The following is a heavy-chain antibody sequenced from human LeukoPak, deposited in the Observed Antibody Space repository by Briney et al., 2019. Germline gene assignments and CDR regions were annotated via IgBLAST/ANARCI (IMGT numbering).Heavy chain of an antibody. CDR1: GASFSDYY. CDR2: ITHDGST. D-gene: IGHD3-22*01. V-gene: IGHV4-34*01. J-gene: IGHJ4*02. CDR3: ARDRPVPKAPVTMRAELDY. Sequence: SETLSLTCAVYGASFSDYYWSWIRQPPGKGLEWIGEITHDGSTNYNPSLKSRVTISLDTSKNQFSLKLSSVTAADTAVYYCARDRPVPKAPVTMRAELDYWGQGTLVTVSS.